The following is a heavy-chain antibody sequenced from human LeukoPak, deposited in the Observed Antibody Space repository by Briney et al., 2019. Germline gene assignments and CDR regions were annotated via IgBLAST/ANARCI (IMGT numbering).Heavy chain of an antibody. CDR3: ARERCSSTTCYFDY. Sequence: SETLSLTCTVSGGSISTYYWSWIRRPPGKGLEWIGYIYYSGSTNYNPSLKSRVTISVDTSKNQFSLKLSSVTAADTAVYYCARERCSSTTCYFDYWGQGTLVTVSS. J-gene: IGHJ4*02. CDR2: IYYSGST. V-gene: IGHV4-59*01. CDR1: GGSISTYY. D-gene: IGHD2-2*01.